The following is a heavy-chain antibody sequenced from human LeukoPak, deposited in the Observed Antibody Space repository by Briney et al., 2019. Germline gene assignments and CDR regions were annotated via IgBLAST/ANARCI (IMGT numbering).Heavy chain of an antibody. CDR2: INPSGGST. J-gene: IGHJ4*02. CDR3: ARAGRVEVAATHDLDY. D-gene: IGHD2-15*01. CDR1: GYTFTSYY. V-gene: IGHV1-46*01. Sequence: ASAKVSCKASGYTFTSYYMHWVRQAPGQGLEWMGIINPSGGSTSYAQKFQGRVTMTRDTSTSTVYMELSSLRSEDTAVYYCARAGRVEVAATHDLDYWGQGTLVTVSS.